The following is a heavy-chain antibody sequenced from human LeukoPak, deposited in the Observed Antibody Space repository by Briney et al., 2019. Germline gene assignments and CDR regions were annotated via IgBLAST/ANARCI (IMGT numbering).Heavy chain of an antibody. Sequence: GGSLRLSCAASGFTFSSYEMNWVRQAPGKGLEWVSYISGRGSLIYYAGSVKGRFTISRDNTQNSLYLQMNSLRAEDTAIYYCARAQYNSLYFDYWGQGTLVTVSS. V-gene: IGHV3-48*03. CDR3: ARAQYNSLYFDY. CDR2: ISGRGSLI. D-gene: IGHD6-6*01. J-gene: IGHJ4*02. CDR1: GFTFSSYE.